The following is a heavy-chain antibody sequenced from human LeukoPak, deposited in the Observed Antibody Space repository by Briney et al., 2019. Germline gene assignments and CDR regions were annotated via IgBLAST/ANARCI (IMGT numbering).Heavy chain of an antibody. CDR2: IYYSGST. V-gene: IGHV4-31*03. Sequence: SETLSLTCTVSGGSISSGGYYWSWIRQHPGKGLEWIGYIYYSGSTYYNPSLKSRVTISVDTSKNQFSPKLSSVTAADTAVYYCARGLRFLEWLSSYFDYWGQGTLVTVSS. CDR1: GGSISSGGYY. J-gene: IGHJ4*02. CDR3: ARGLRFLEWLSSYFDY. D-gene: IGHD3-3*01.